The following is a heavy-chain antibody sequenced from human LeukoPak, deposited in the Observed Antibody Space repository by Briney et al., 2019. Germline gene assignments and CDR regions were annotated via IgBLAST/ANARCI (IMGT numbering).Heavy chain of an antibody. D-gene: IGHD3-22*01. CDR3: ARDHYYDSSAHPKAYGMDV. CDR2: ISSYNGNT. J-gene: IGHJ6*02. Sequence: ASVKVSCKASGGTFSSYAISWVRQAPGQGLEWMGWISSYNGNTNYAQKLQGRVTMTTDTSTSTAYMELRSLRSDDTAVYYCARDHYYDSSAHPKAYGMDVWGQGTTVTVSS. CDR1: GGTFSSYA. V-gene: IGHV1-18*01.